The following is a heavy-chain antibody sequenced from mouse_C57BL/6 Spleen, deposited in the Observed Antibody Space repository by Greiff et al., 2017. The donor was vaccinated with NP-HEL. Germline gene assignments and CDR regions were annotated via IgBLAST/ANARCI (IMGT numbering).Heavy chain of an antibody. CDR3: ARVTTVVDMDY. CDR1: GYTFTDYY. D-gene: IGHD1-1*01. Sequence: VKLQQSGAELVRPGASVKLSCKASGYTFTDYYINWVKQRPGQGLEWIARIYPGSGNTYYNEKFKGKATLTAEKSSSTAYMQLSSLTSEDSAVYFCARVTTVVDMDYWGQGTSVTVSS. CDR2: IYPGSGNT. J-gene: IGHJ4*01. V-gene: IGHV1-76*01.